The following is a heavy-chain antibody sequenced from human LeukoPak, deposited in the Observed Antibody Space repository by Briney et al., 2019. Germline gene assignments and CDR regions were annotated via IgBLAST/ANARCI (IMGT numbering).Heavy chain of an antibody. D-gene: IGHD3-10*01. V-gene: IGHV3-21*01. CDR3: ARVLYYGIDY. CDR1: GFTFSSYS. CDR2: ISATSSYI. Sequence: GGSLRLSCAASGFTFSSYSMNWVRQTPGKGLEWVSSISATSSYIYYADSARGRFTISRDNAKNSLYLQMNSLRAEDTAVYYCARVLYYGIDYWGQGTLVTVSS. J-gene: IGHJ4*02.